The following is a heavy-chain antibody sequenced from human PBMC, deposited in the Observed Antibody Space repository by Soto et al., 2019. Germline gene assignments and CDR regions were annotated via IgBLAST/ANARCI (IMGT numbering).Heavy chain of an antibody. V-gene: IGHV1-46*01. CDR2: INPSDDST. J-gene: IGHJ6*02. D-gene: IGHD2-2*01. Sequence: XSVKVSCQASVYTFTSYFMHWVRPAPGKGLEWMGRINPSDDSTGHAQDFKGRVIMTTDTATATVYMGLSSLRSEDTAVYYCSRGGVVVVPAAILGDWGPGHTVTVSS. CDR1: VYTFTSYF. CDR3: SRGGVVVVPAAILGD.